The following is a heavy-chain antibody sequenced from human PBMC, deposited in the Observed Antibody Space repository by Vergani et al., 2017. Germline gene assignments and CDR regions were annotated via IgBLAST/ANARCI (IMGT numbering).Heavy chain of an antibody. CDR3: AGGDCSSTSCLGWFDP. CDR2: INPNRGGK. D-gene: IGHD2-2*01. J-gene: IGHJ5*02. Sequence: QVQLVQSGAEVKKPGASVKVSCKASGYTFTGYYMHWVRQAPGQGLEWMGWINPNRGGKNYAHKLQGRVTMTRDTYIRTAYMGQSRPRSDDTGVYYCAGGDCSSTSCLGWFDPWGQGTLVTVSS. V-gene: IGHV1-2*07. CDR1: GYTFTGYY.